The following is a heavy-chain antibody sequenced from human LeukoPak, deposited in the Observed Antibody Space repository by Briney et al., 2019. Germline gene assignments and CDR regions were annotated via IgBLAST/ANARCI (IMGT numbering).Heavy chain of an antibody. CDR3: AKTPTDIVVVPAALLGHMDV. Sequence: GRSLRLSCAASGFTFSSYGMHWVRQAPGKGLEWVAVISYDGSNKYYADSVKGRFTISRDNSKNTLYLQMNSLRAEDTAVYYCAKTPTDIVVVPAALLGHMDVWGKGTTVTVSS. D-gene: IGHD2-2*01. CDR1: GFTFSSYG. CDR2: ISYDGSNK. V-gene: IGHV3-30*18. J-gene: IGHJ6*03.